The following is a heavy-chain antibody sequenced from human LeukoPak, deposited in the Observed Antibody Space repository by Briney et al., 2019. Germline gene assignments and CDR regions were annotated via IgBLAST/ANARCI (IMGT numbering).Heavy chain of an antibody. D-gene: IGHD1-14*01. J-gene: IGHJ6*03. CDR2: ISTDGST. Sequence: KPSETLSLTCTVSGSSIGSGSYYWSWIRQPAGKGLEWIGRISTDGSTNYNSSLKSRVTMSVDTSKNQFSLKLSSVTAADTTIYYCAGVGRTSANQNYYYYYMDVWGKGTTVTVSS. CDR1: GSSIGSGSYY. V-gene: IGHV4-61*02. CDR3: AGVGRTSANQNYYYYYMDV.